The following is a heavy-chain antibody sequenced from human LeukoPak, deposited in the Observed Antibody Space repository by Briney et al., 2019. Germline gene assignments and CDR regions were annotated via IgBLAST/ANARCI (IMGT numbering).Heavy chain of an antibody. V-gene: IGHV3-74*01. CDR3: ARGGGPLSSGNFWFDP. J-gene: IGHJ5*02. CDR2: IHTDGSRT. CDR1: GFTFSSYW. D-gene: IGHD4-23*01. Sequence: GESLRLSCAASGFTFSSYWMHWVRQAPGKGLVWVSRIHTDGSRTNYADSVKGRFTISRDNAKNTLYLQMNSLRAEDTAVYYCARGGGPLSSGNFWFDPWGQGTLVTVSS.